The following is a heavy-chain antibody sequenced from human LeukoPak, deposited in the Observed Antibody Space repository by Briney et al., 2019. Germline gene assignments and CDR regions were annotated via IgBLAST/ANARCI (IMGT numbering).Heavy chain of an antibody. CDR1: GYTFTSYG. V-gene: IGHV1-18*01. Sequence: VASVKVSCKASGYTFTSYGISWVRQAPGQGLEWMGWICAYNGNTNYAQKLQGRVTMTTDTPTSTAYMELRSLRSDDTAVYYCAGDWTTVTTGWFDPWGQGALVTVSS. J-gene: IGHJ5*02. CDR3: AGDWTTVTTGWFDP. CDR2: ICAYNGNT. D-gene: IGHD4-11*01.